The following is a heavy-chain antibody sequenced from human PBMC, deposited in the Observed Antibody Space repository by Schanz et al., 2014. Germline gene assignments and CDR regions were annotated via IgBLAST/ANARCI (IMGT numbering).Heavy chain of an antibody. J-gene: IGHJ4*02. D-gene: IGHD3-9*01. CDR2: ISYDGSNK. V-gene: IGHV3-30-3*01. CDR1: GFTLSSYA. Sequence: VQLLESGVGLVQPGGSLRLSCAASGFTLSSYAMHWVRQAPGKGLEWVAVISYDGSNKYYADSVKGRFTISRDNSKNTLYLQMNSLRAEDTAVYYCAKQIHYDILTVTRNWGQGALVTVSS. CDR3: AKQIHYDILTVTRN.